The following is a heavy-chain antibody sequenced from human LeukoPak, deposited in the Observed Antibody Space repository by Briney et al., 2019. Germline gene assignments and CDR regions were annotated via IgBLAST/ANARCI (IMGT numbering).Heavy chain of an antibody. D-gene: IGHD2-2*01. V-gene: IGHV1-46*01. Sequence: GASVKVSCKASGYTFTSYYMHWVRQAPGQGLEWMGIINPSGGSTSYAQKFQGGVTMTRDTSTSTVYMELSSLRSEDTAVYYCARDRRVVVPAATYYYGMDVWGQGTTVTVSS. CDR3: ARDRRVVVPAATYYYGMDV. CDR2: INPSGGST. CDR1: GYTFTSYY. J-gene: IGHJ6*02.